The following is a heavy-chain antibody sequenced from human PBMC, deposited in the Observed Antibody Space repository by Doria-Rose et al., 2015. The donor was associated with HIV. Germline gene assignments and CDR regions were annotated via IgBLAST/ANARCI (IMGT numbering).Heavy chain of an antibody. D-gene: IGHD6-13*01. CDR3: ARIKSSRCYHKYYFDF. J-gene: IGHJ4*02. V-gene: IGHV2-26*01. CDR1: GVSLSSPGMG. CDR2: IFSYDER. Sequence: SGPVLVKPTETLTLTCTVSGVSLSSPGMGVSWIRQPPGKALEWLANIFSYDERSYNTSLTSRLTTSRRTSKSQVVLTMTDMNPVDTATYYCARIKSSRCYHKYYFDFWGQGTLVIVAA.